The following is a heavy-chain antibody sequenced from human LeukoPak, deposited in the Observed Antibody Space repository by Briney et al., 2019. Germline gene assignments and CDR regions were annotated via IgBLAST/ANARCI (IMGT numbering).Heavy chain of an antibody. CDR3: GRQYGAGRFDY. CDR2: ISYSGST. Sequence: SETLSLTCTVSGGSISSYYWSWIRQPPGKGLEWIGYISYSGSTNYNPSLKSRVTISIDTSKNQFSLRLSSVTAADTAVYYCGRQYGAGRFDYWGQGTLVTVSS. J-gene: IGHJ4*02. CDR1: GGSISSYY. V-gene: IGHV4-59*08. D-gene: IGHD6-19*01.